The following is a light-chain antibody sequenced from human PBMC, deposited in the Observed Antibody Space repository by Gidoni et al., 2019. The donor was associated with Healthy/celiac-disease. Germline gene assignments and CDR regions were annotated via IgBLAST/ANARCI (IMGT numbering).Light chain of an antibody. J-gene: IGLJ1*01. Sequence: SYDLTPPPSVSVSPGQTASITCSGDRLGDKSTYWYQHKSGQSPVLVMYQDTKRPSGIPERFSGSNSGNTATLTISGTQTLDEADYYCQAWDSNAEFFGTGTKVIVL. CDR1: RLGDKS. V-gene: IGLV3-1*01. CDR3: QAWDSNAEF. CDR2: QDT.